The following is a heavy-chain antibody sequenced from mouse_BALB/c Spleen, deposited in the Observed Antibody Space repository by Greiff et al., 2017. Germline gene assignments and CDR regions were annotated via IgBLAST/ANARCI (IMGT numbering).Heavy chain of an antibody. CDR2: IYPGNSDT. J-gene: IGHJ4*01. CDR1: GYAFSSSW. Sequence: EVQLQQSGPELVKPGASVKISCKASGYAFSSSWMNWVKQRPGQGLEWIGAIYPGNSDTSYNQKFKGKAKLTAVTSTSTAYMELSSLTNEDSAVYYCTREVPMDYWGQGTSVTVSS. V-gene: IGHV1-5*01. CDR3: TREVPMDY.